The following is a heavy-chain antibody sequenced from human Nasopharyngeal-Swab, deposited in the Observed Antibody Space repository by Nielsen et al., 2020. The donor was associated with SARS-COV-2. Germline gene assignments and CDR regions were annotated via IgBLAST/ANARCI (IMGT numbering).Heavy chain of an antibody. J-gene: IGHJ6*02. CDR2: IKQDGSEK. CDR3: ASGVYSGFGCYYYGMDV. V-gene: IGHV3-7*01. Sequence: WIRQPPGKGLEWVANIKQDGSEKYYVDSVKGRFTISRDNAKNSLYLQMNSLRAEDTAVYYCASGVYSGFGCYYYGMDVWGQGTTVTVSS. D-gene: IGHD5-12*01.